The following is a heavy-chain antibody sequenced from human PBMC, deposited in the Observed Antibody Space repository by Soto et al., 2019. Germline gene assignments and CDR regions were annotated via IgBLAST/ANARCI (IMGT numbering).Heavy chain of an antibody. CDR3: ARQGSNGAYYYYGMDV. J-gene: IGHJ6*02. CDR1: GYRFSSYW. V-gene: IGHV5-51*01. Sequence: GESLKISCQGSGYRFSSYWIAWVRQMPGKGLEWMGIIYPGDSDTIYSPSFQGQVTFSVDKSTSTAYLRWSSLKASDTAMYYCARQGSNGAYYYYGMDVWGQETTVTVSS. D-gene: IGHD2-8*01. CDR2: IYPGDSDT.